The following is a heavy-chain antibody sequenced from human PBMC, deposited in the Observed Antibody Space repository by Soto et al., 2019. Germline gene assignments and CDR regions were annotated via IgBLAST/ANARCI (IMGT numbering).Heavy chain of an antibody. V-gene: IGHV4-4*07. Sequence: QVQLQESGPGLVRPLETLSLTCKVSGGSITSYRWSWIRQSAGKGLEWIGPLNTSGNTHYNPSLMSRVTMSIDTSQNQFFLTVTSVTAADPAVYYCARESGDNWDYEAYWGQGKPVTVSS. CDR3: ARESGDNWDYEAY. CDR1: GGSITSYR. J-gene: IGHJ4*02. D-gene: IGHD1-7*01. CDR2: LNTSGNT.